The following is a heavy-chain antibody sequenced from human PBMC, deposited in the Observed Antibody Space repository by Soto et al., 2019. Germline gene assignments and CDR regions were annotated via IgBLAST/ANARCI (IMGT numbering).Heavy chain of an antibody. J-gene: IGHJ4*02. Sequence: SETLSLTCSVSGDSINSDKYYWGWIRQPPGKGLEWIGSIYYRGNTYYNPSLQTRVTISLDKSKSQFSLKLNSVTAADTAVYYCAKDRDKGPPYGDLAFDYWGQGTLVTVSS. V-gene: IGHV4-39*02. CDR2: IYYRGNT. CDR1: GDSINSDKYY. CDR3: AKDRDKGPPYGDLAFDY. D-gene: IGHD4-17*01.